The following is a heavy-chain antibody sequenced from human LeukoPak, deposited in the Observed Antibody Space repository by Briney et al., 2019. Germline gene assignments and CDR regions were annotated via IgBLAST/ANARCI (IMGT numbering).Heavy chain of an antibody. D-gene: IGHD2-15*01. Sequence: PGGSVRLSCAASEFTFSRYAMHWVRQAPGKGLEWVAVISYDGSNKYYADSVKGRFTISRDNSKNTLYLQMNTLRTEDTAVYYCARAGAFCSGGSCPRGAVDYWGQGTLVTVSS. V-gene: IGHV3-30-3*01. J-gene: IGHJ4*02. CDR2: ISYDGSNK. CDR3: ARAGAFCSGGSCPRGAVDY. CDR1: EFTFSRYA.